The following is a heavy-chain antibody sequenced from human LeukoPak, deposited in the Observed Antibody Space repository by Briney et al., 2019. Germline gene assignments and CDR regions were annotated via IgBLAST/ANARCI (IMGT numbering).Heavy chain of an antibody. V-gene: IGHV1-18*04. CDR2: IGAYNGDT. CDR1: GYTFTSFG. Sequence: ASVKVSCKPSGYTFTSFGISWVRQAPGQGLEWMGWIGAYNGDTNHAQKFQGRVTMTTDTSTSTAYMDLRSLRSDDTAVYYCTRDHCRGDNCPSFDYWGQGTLVTVSS. CDR3: TRDHCRGDNCPSFDY. J-gene: IGHJ4*02. D-gene: IGHD2-15*01.